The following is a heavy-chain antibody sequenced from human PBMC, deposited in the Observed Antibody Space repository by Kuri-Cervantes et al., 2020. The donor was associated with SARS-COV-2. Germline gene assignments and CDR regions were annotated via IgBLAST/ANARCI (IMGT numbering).Heavy chain of an antibody. Sequence: GGSLRLSCAASGFTFSSYWMHWVRQAPGKGLVWVSRINGDGSSTSYADSVKGRFTISRDNAKYTLYLQMNSLRAEDTAVYYCARDRGLGSAGGFDLWGQGTLVTVSS. CDR2: INGDGSST. D-gene: IGHD6-13*01. CDR1: GFTFSSYW. J-gene: IGHJ5*02. CDR3: ARDRGLGSAGGFDL. V-gene: IGHV3-74*01.